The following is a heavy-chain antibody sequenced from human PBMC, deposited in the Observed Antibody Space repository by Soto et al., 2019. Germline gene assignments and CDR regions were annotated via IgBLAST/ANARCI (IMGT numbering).Heavy chain of an antibody. J-gene: IGHJ6*02. CDR1: GFIFTSYG. Sequence: WWSLRLSCSASGFIFTSYGMHWFRQAPGKGLEWMALILHDGSAEYYADSVKGRFTISRDNSKNTLYLQMNSLTAEDTAVYYCARSRDGYSFYFYYGMDGWGQGTTVTVSS. D-gene: IGHD4-4*01. V-gene: IGHV3-30*03. CDR3: ARSRDGYSFYFYYGMDG. CDR2: ILHDGSAE.